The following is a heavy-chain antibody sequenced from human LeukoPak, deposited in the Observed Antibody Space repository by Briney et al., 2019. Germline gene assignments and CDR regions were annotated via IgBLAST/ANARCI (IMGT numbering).Heavy chain of an antibody. CDR1: GGSISSSSYY. V-gene: IGHV4-39*07. CDR3: ALEWLLSDVLRSNWFDP. Sequence: SETLSLTCTVSGGSISSSSYYWGWIRQPPGKGLEWIWSIYYSGSTYYNPSLKSRVTISVDTSKNQFSLKLSSVTAADTAVYYCALEWLLSDVLRSNWFDPWGQGTLVTVSS. D-gene: IGHD3-3*01. CDR2: IYYSGST. J-gene: IGHJ5*02.